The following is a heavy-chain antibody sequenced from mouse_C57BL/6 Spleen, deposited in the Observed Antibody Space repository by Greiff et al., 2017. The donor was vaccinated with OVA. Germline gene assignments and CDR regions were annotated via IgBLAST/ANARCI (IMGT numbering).Heavy chain of an antibody. Sequence: QVQLKQPGAELVKPGASVKMSCKASGYTFTSYWITWVKQRPGQGLEWIGDIYPGSGSTNHNEKFKSKATLTVDTSSSTAYMQLSSLTSEDSAVYYCARWYTERDYWGQGTTLTVSS. D-gene: IGHD1-1*02. CDR3: ARWYTERDY. J-gene: IGHJ2*01. V-gene: IGHV1-55*01. CDR1: GYTFTSYW. CDR2: IYPGSGST.